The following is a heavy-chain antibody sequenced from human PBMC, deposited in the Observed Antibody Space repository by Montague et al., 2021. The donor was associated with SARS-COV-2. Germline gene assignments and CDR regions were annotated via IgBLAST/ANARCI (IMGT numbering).Heavy chain of an antibody. CDR2: IYYSGRT. J-gene: IGHJ2*01. CDR1: GGSITSGAYY. V-gene: IGHV4-31*03. Sequence: TQSLTCNVSGGSITSGAYYWSWIRQHPGKGLEWIGYIYYSGRTFLNPSLKSRVTLSVDTSNNQFSLKVTSVTAADTAVYYCAREWGRGGDRYWYFDLWGRGTLVTVSS. CDR3: AREWGRGGDRYWYFDL. D-gene: IGHD2-21*02.